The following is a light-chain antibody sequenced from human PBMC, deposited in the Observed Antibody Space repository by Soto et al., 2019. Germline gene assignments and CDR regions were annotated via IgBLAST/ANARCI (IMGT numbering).Light chain of an antibody. Sequence: DIQMTQSPSTLSASVGDTVTITCLASQSVSIWLAWYQKKPGKAPQVLIWDASTLQRGVPSRFSGSESGTEFTLTISSLQPDDFVTYYCQQYNSYPWTFGQGTKVDIK. CDR2: DAS. CDR3: QQYNSYPWT. V-gene: IGKV1-5*01. CDR1: QSVSIW. J-gene: IGKJ1*01.